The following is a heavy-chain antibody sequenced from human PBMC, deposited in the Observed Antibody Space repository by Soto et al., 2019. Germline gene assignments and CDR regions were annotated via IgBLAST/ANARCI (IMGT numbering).Heavy chain of an antibody. Sequence: PSETLSLTCTVSGGSISSSSYYWGWIRQPPGKGLEWIGSIYYSGSTYYNPSLKSRVTISVDTSKNQFSLKLSSVTAADTAVYYCATYGGNSFDYWGQGTLGTVSS. CDR3: ATYGGNSFDY. J-gene: IGHJ4*02. CDR2: IYYSGST. D-gene: IGHD2-21*02. V-gene: IGHV4-39*01. CDR1: GGSISSSSYY.